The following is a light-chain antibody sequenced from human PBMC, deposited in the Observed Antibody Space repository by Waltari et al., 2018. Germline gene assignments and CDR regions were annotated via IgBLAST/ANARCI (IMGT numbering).Light chain of an antibody. CDR3: QQYGDSPLYT. V-gene: IGKV3-20*01. Sequence: EYVLTQSPGTLSLSPGERATLSCRASQSAASIYLAWYQQKPGQAPRLLNYGASNRATGIPDRFRGSGSGKDFTLTISRLEPEDFAVYYCQQYGDSPLYTFGRGTKLEIK. CDR2: GAS. J-gene: IGKJ2*01. CDR1: QSAASIY.